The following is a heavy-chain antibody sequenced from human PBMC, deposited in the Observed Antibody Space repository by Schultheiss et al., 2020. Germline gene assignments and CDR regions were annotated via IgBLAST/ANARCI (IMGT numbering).Heavy chain of an antibody. V-gene: IGHV3-64*04. CDR3: ARRTTHYYYYYMDV. Sequence: GGSLRLSCSASGFTFSSYAMHWVRQAPGKGLEYVSAISSNGGSTYYADSVKGRFTISRDNSKNTLYLQMNSLRAEDTAVYYCARRTTHYYYYYMDVWGKGTTVTVSS. J-gene: IGHJ6*03. CDR1: GFTFSSYA. D-gene: IGHD2-2*01. CDR2: ISSNGGST.